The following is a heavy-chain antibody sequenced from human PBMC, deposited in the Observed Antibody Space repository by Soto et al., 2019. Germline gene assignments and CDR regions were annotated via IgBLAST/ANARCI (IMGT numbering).Heavy chain of an antibody. CDR1: GCSVSTYY. V-gene: IGHV4-59*02. J-gene: IGHJ4*02. Sequence: SETRSLTCTVSGCSVSTYYWSWIGQPPGKGLEWIGYFYYSGSTNYNPSLKSRVTISVDTSKNQFSLKLSSVTAADTAVYYCARGTLTPYFDYWGQGTRVTVSS. CDR2: FYYSGST. CDR3: ARGTLTPYFDY.